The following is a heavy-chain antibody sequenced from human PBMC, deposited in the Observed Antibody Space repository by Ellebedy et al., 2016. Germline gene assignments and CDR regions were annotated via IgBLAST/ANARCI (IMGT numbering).Heavy chain of an antibody. J-gene: IGHJ5*02. CDR1: GFSFSSYT. D-gene: IGHD2-15*01. CDR3: ARGVGSGWFDP. CDR2: IFSDGNT. V-gene: IGHV3-53*01. Sequence: GESLKISCAASGFSFSSYTMGWVRQAPGKGLEWVSAIFSDGNTYYADSVKGRFTISRDNSKNTLYLQMNSLRAEDTAVYYCARGVGSGWFDPWGQGTLVTVPS.